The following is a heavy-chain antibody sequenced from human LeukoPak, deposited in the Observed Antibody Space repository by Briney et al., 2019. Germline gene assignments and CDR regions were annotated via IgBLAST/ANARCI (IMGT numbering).Heavy chain of an antibody. Sequence: SETLSLTCTVSGDSISSSSYYWSWIRQPPGKGLEWIGEINHSGSTNYNPSLKSRVTISVDTSKNQFSLKLSSVTAADTAVYYCARGRGSSGWYDYWGQGTLVTVSS. CDR3: ARGRGSSGWYDY. V-gene: IGHV4-39*07. J-gene: IGHJ4*02. D-gene: IGHD6-19*01. CDR2: INHSGST. CDR1: GDSISSSSYY.